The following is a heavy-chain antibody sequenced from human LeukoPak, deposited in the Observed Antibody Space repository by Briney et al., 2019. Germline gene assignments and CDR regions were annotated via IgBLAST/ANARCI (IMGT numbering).Heavy chain of an antibody. CDR1: GGSISSYY. Sequence: SETLSLTCTVSGGSISSYYWSWIRQPPGWGLEWIGYIYYSGSTNYNPSLKSRVTISVDTSKNQFSLKLSSVTAADTAVYYCARIAVAGTDFDYWGQGTLVTVSS. D-gene: IGHD6-19*01. J-gene: IGHJ4*02. V-gene: IGHV4-59*01. CDR2: IYYSGST. CDR3: ARIAVAGTDFDY.